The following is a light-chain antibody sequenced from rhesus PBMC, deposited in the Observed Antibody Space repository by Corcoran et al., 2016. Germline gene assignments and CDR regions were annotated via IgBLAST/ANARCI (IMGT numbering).Light chain of an antibody. CDR1: EDINKN. J-gene: IGKJ2*01. CDR3: QHNHGFPYS. Sequence: DIQLTQSPSSLSASVGDRVTITCRASEDINKNLNWYQQKPGKAPHLLIYKASNLQSGDPSRFSGSGSGTVYTFTISVLQSEDVSTYYCQHNHGFPYSFGQGTKVEI. V-gene: IGKV1-74*01. CDR2: KAS.